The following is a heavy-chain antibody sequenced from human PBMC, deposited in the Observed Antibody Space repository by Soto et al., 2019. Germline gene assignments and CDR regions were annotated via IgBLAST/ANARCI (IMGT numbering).Heavy chain of an antibody. CDR3: ARWDYGYYARFDY. V-gene: IGHV1-8*01. D-gene: IGHD4-17*01. CDR2: MNPNSGNT. J-gene: IGHJ4*02. Sequence: QVQLVQSGAEVKKSGASGKVSCKASGYTFTSHDINWGRQATGQGLEWMGWMNPNSGNTGYAQKFQGRVTMTRNTSISTAYMELSSLRSEDTAVYYCARWDYGYYARFDYWGQGTLVTVSS. CDR1: GYTFTSHD.